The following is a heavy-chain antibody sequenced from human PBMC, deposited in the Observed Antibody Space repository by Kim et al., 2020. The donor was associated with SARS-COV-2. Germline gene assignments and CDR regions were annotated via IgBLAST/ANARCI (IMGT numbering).Heavy chain of an antibody. D-gene: IGHD3-22*01. Sequence: GGSLRLSCAASGFTFSDYYMSWIRQAPGKGLEWVSYISISSSYTNYADSVKGRFTISRDNAKNSLYLQMNSLRAEDTAVYYCARVRKYYYDSSGYNYWGQGTLVTVSS. J-gene: IGHJ4*02. V-gene: IGHV3-11*05. CDR3: ARVRKYYYDSSGYNY. CDR1: GFTFSDYY. CDR2: ISISSSYT.